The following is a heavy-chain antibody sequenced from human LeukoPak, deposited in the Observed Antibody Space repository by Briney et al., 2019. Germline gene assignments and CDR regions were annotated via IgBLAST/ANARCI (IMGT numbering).Heavy chain of an antibody. Sequence: GGSLRLSCVASGFAFSNAWMSWVRQAPGKGLEWVGRIKTKTDGGTTDFAAPVRGKLTVSRDDSKYTLYLQIDSLETEDTAVYYCTTLYLGPNYWGQGTLVTVS. J-gene: IGHJ4*02. V-gene: IGHV3-15*01. CDR3: TTLYLGPNY. CDR2: IKTKTDGGTT. CDR1: GFAFSNAW. D-gene: IGHD5/OR15-5a*01.